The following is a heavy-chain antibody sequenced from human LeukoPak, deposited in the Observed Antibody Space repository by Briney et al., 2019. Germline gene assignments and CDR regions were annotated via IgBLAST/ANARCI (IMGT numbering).Heavy chain of an antibody. V-gene: IGHV4-59*12. CDR1: GGSLSFYY. CDR2: ISYSGST. CDR3: ARDSGTTGEVKFDP. Sequence: SETLSLTCTVSGGSLSFYYWRWLRQSPGGGLECSGYISYSGSTNSHHSLKIRVTISVDMSKPQFYLELSSVTAADTAVYYCARDSGTTGEVKFDPWGQGNLVTVSS. D-gene: IGHD3-10*01. J-gene: IGHJ5*02.